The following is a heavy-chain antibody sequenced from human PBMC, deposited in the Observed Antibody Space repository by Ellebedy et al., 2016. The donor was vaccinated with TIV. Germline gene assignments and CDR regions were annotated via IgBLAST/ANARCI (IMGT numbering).Heavy chain of an antibody. J-gene: IGHJ4*02. CDR2: FYNSVNT. Sequence: MPSETLSLTCTVSGGSISSYYWSWIRQPPGKGLEWIGYFYNSVNTIYNPSLKSRVSMSVDTSKNQVSLKLSSVTAADTAVYYCARLGWVLMWFGVREWGQGTRVTVSS. V-gene: IGHV4-59*01. CDR1: GGSISSYY. D-gene: IGHD3-10*01. CDR3: ARLGWVLMWFGVRE.